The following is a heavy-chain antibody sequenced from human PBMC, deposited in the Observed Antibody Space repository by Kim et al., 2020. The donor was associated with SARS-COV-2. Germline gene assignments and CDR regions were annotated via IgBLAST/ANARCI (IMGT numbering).Heavy chain of an antibody. V-gene: IGHV3-30*03. D-gene: IGHD3-10*01. CDR1: GFTFSSYG. J-gene: IGHJ4*02. Sequence: GGSLRLSCAASGFTFSSYGMHWVRQAPGKGLEWVAVISYDGSNKYYADSVKGRFTISRDNSKNTLYLQMNSLRAEDTAVYYCAQADYYGSGSYPRYFDYWGQGTLVTVSS. CDR2: ISYDGSNK. CDR3: AQADYYGSGSYPRYFDY.